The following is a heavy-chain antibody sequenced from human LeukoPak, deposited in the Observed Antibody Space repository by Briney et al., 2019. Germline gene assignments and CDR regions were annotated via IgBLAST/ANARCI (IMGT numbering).Heavy chain of an antibody. J-gene: IGHJ4*02. CDR2: ISWNSGSI. V-gene: IGHV3-9*01. CDR3: ARVGSGYPYSHFDY. CDR1: GFTFDDYA. Sequence: QTGRSLRLSCAASGFTFDDYAMHWVRQAPGKGLEWVSGISWNSGSIGYADSVKGRFTISRDNAKNSLYLQMNSLRAEDTAVYYCARVGSGYPYSHFDYWGQGTLVTVSS. D-gene: IGHD3-22*01.